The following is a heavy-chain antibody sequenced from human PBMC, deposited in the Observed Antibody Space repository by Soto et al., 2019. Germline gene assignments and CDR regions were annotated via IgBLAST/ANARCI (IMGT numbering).Heavy chain of an antibody. CDR3: ARGWSQSSWYPLFY. V-gene: IGHV4-34*01. CDR1: GGSFSGYY. Sequence: PSETLSLTCAVYGGSFSGYYWSWFRQPPGKELEWIGEINHSGSTNYNPSLKSRVTISVDTSKNQFSLKLSSVTAADTAVYYCARGWSQSSWYPLFYWGQGTLVTVSS. J-gene: IGHJ4*02. D-gene: IGHD6-13*01. CDR2: INHSGST.